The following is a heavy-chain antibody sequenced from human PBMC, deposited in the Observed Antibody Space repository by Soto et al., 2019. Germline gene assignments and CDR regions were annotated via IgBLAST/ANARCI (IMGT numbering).Heavy chain of an antibody. CDR1: GFTFSSYA. D-gene: IGHD3-9*01. CDR3: ASEAAYYDILTGYSSDYYYYGMDV. J-gene: IGHJ6*02. V-gene: IGHV3-23*01. CDR2: ISGSGGST. Sequence: GGSLGLSCAASGFTFSSYAMSWVRQAPGKGLEWVSAISGSGGSTYYADSVKGRFTISRDNAKNTLYLQMNSLRAEDTAVYYCASEAAYYDILTGYSSDYYYYGMDVWGQGTTVTVSS.